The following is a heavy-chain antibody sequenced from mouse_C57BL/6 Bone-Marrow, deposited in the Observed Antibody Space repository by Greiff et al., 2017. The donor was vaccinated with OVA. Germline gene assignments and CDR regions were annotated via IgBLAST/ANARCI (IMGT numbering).Heavy chain of an antibody. CDR3: ARPRTVVGDYYAMDY. J-gene: IGHJ4*01. CDR1: GFTFSDYG. Sequence: EVKVVESGGGLVKPGGSLKLSCAASGFTFSDYGMHWVRQAPEKGLEWVAYISSGSSTIYYADTVKGRFTISRDNAKNTLFLQMTSLRSEDTAMYYCARPRTVVGDYYAMDYWGQGTSVTVSS. V-gene: IGHV5-17*01. D-gene: IGHD1-1*01. CDR2: ISSGSSTI.